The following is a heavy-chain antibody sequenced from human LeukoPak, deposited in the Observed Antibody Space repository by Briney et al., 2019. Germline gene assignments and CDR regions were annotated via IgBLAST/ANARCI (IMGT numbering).Heavy chain of an antibody. D-gene: IGHD5/OR15-5a*01. CDR3: ARCAGVYIIYYYYYMDV. CDR1: GGSFSGYY. J-gene: IGHJ6*03. CDR2: INHSGST. Sequence: PSETLSLTCAVYGGSFSGYYWSWIRQPPGKGLEWIGEINHSGSTNYNPSLKSRVTISVDTSKNQFSLKLSSVTAADTAVYYCARCAGVYIIYYYYYMDVWGKGTTVTVSS. V-gene: IGHV4-34*01.